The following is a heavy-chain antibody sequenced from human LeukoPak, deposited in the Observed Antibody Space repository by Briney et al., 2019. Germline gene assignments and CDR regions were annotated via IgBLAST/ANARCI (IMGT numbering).Heavy chain of an antibody. J-gene: IGHJ4*02. V-gene: IGHV5-51*04. D-gene: IGHD2-15*01. Sequence: GESLKISCKGPGYSFTSYWIGWVRQMPGKGLEWMGITYPGDSDTRYSPSFQGQVTISADKPISTAYLQWSSLKASDTAMYYCARRYCSGGSCAFDYWGQGTLVTVSS. CDR1: GYSFTSYW. CDR3: ARRYCSGGSCAFDY. CDR2: TYPGDSDT.